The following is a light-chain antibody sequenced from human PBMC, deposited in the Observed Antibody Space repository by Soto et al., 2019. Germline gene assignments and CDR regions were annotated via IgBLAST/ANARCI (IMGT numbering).Light chain of an antibody. V-gene: IGKV3-11*01. Sequence: LTPGRLANLSCSSSQSVSTCLAWYQQKPGQAPRPLIYDASNRATGIPARFSGSGSGTDFTLTISSLYPEDFAVYYCQQCATWSTKWRLGQGTKVDFK. J-gene: IGKJ1*01. CDR2: DAS. CDR1: QSVSTC. CDR3: QQCATWSTKWR.